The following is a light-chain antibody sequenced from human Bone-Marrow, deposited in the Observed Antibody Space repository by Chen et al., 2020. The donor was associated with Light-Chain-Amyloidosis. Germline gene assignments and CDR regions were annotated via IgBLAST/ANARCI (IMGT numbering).Light chain of an antibody. J-gene: IGLJ1*01. CDR1: SSDVGGDNH. Sequence: QSALTQPASVSGSPGQSITISCTGTSSDVGGDNHVPWYQQHPDKAPKLMIYEVTNRPSWVPDRFSGSKSDNTASLTISGLQTDDEADYFCSSYTITNTLVFGSGARVTVL. CDR3: SSYTITNTLV. CDR2: EVT. V-gene: IGLV2-14*01.